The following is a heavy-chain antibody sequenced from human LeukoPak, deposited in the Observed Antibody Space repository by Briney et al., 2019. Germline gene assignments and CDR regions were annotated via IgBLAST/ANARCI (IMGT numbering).Heavy chain of an antibody. D-gene: IGHD2-15*01. J-gene: IGHJ5*02. V-gene: IGHV4-59*01. Sequence: PSETLSLTCTVSGGSISSYYWSWIRQPPGKGLEWIGYIYYSGSTNYNPSLKSRVTISVDTSKNQFSLKLSSVTAADTAVYYCASRRGGYCSGGGCNWFDPWGQGTLVTVSS. CDR1: GGSISSYY. CDR3: ASRRGGYCSGGGCNWFDP. CDR2: IYYSGST.